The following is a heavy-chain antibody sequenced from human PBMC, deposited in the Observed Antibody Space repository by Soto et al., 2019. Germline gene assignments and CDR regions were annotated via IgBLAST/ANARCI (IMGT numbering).Heavy chain of an antibody. Sequence: SETLSLTCAVYGGSFSGYYWSWIRQPPGKGLEWIGEINHSGSTNYNPSLKSRVTISVDTSKNQFSLKLSSVTAADTAVYYCARAGRGYRRALDYWGQGTLVTVS. V-gene: IGHV4-34*01. CDR1: GGSFSGYY. CDR2: INHSGST. D-gene: IGHD5-18*01. CDR3: ARAGRGYRRALDY. J-gene: IGHJ4*02.